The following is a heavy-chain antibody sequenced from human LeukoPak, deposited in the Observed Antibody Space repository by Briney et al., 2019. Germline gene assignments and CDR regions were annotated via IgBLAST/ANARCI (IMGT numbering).Heavy chain of an antibody. V-gene: IGHV5-51*01. CDR1: GYRFTNYW. CDR2: IYPGDSDT. CDR3: ARPPRDDSSAYYSAFDI. Sequence: GESLKISCKGSGYRFTNYWIGWVRQLPGKGLEWMGIIYPGDSDTRYSPSFQGQVTISADKSISTAYLQWSSLKASDTAMYYCARPPRDDSSAYYSAFDIWGQGTMVTVCS. D-gene: IGHD3-22*01. J-gene: IGHJ3*02.